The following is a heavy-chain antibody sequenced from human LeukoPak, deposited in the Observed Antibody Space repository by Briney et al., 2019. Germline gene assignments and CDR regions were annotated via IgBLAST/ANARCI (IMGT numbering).Heavy chain of an antibody. CDR3: ARGDNSGYYPGVFDY. J-gene: IGHJ4*02. D-gene: IGHD3-22*01. CDR1: GGSISNYY. V-gene: IGHV4-59*01. CDR2: IYYSGST. Sequence: SETLSPTCTVSGGSISNYYWSWIRQPPGKGLEWIGYIYYSGSTNYNPSLKSRVTISVDTSKNQFSLKLSSVTAADTAVYYCARGDNSGYYPGVFDYWGQGTLVTVSS.